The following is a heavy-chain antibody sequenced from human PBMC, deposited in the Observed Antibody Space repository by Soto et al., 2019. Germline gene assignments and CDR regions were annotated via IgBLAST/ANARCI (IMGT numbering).Heavy chain of an antibody. Sequence: QVQLVESGGGVVQPGRSLRLSCAASGFTFSSYGMHWVRQAPGKGLEWVAVISYDGSNKYYADSVKGRFTISRDNSKNTLYLQMNSLRAEDTAVYYCAKDRRPNYYYGMDVWGQGNTVTVSS. V-gene: IGHV3-30*18. J-gene: IGHJ6*02. CDR2: ISYDGSNK. CDR3: AKDRRPNYYYGMDV. D-gene: IGHD6-25*01. CDR1: GFTFSSYG.